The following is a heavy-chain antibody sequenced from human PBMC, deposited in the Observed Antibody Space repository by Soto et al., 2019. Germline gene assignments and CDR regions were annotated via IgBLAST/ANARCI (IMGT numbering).Heavy chain of an antibody. V-gene: IGHV1-8*01. D-gene: IGHD6-6*01. Sequence: QVQLVQSGAEVKKPGASVKVSCKASGYTFTSYDINWVRQATGQGLEWMGWMNPNSGNTGYAQKFQGRVTMTRNTXIXXAYMELSSLRSEDTAVYYCARGRRIAARPIYGMDVWGQGTTVTVSS. CDR1: GYTFTSYD. J-gene: IGHJ6*02. CDR3: ARGRRIAARPIYGMDV. CDR2: MNPNSGNT.